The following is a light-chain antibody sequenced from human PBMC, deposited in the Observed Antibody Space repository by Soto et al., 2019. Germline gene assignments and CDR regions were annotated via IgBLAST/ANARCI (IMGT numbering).Light chain of an antibody. CDR3: QQRSNWPLT. CDR1: QSVGTK. J-gene: IGKJ4*01. V-gene: IGKV3-11*01. CDR2: GAS. Sequence: IVMTQSPATLSVSPGERATLSCRASQSVGTKLAWYQQTRGQAPRLLIYGASNRATGIPARFSGSGSGTDFTLTISSLEPEDFAVYYCQQRSNWPLTFGGGTKVDI.